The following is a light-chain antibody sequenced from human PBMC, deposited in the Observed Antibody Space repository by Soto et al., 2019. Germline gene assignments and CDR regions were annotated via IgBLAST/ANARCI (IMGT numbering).Light chain of an antibody. Sequence: DIQMTQSPSSRSSSFGDRVTITCRASQSISIYLNWYQLKPGKAPDLLMYGASYLKSGVPTRFSGSGSGTEFTLTISSLQPEDFAIHYCQQTYTTPEITFGQGTRLEIK. CDR2: GAS. CDR3: QQTYTTPEIT. J-gene: IGKJ5*01. V-gene: IGKV1-39*01. CDR1: QSISIY.